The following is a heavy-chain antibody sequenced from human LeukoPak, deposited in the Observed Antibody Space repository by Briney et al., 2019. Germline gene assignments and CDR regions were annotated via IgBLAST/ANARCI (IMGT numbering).Heavy chain of an antibody. CDR2: ISHTGDI. CDR1: GFIFSNFE. J-gene: IGHJ5*01. CDR3: ARSSGSYRPFDS. V-gene: IGHV3-48*03. Sequence: GGSLRLSCAASGFIFSNFEMNWVRQPPGKGLEWVSHISHTGDIKYADSVKGRFTISRDNSKNSQYLQMTSLRAEDTAVYYCARSSGSYRPFDSWGQGILVTVSS. D-gene: IGHD3-22*01.